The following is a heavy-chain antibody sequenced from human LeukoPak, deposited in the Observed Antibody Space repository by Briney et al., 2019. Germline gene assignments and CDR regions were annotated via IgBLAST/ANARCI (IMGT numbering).Heavy chain of an antibody. CDR2: IKSKTDGGTT. J-gene: IGHJ4*02. D-gene: IGHD6-13*01. CDR3: TTVHSSSWYGYYFDY. V-gene: IGHV3-15*01. Sequence: GGSLRLSCAASGFTFSNAWMSWLRQAPGKGLEWVGRIKSKTDGGTTDYAAPVKGRFTISGDDSKNTLYLQMNSLKTEDTAVYYCTTVHSSSWYGYYFDYWGQGTLVTVSS. CDR1: GFTFSNAW.